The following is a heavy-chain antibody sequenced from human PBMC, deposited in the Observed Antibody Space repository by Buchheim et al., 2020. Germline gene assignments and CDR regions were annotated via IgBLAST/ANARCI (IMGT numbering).Heavy chain of an antibody. CDR3: ARSGDDTTRREYNWFDP. CDR2: INPSGGST. V-gene: IGHV1-46*03. CDR1: GYTFTSYY. D-gene: IGHD7-27*01. Sequence: QVQLVQSGAEVKKPGASVKVSCKASGYTFTSYYMHWVRQAPGQGLEWMGIINPSGGSTSYAQKFQGRVTMTRDTSTSTGYMELSSLRSEDTAVYYCARSGDDTTRREYNWFDPWGQGTL. J-gene: IGHJ5*02.